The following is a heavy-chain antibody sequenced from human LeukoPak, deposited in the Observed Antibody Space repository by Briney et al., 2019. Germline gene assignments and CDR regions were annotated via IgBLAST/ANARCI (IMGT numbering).Heavy chain of an antibody. V-gene: IGHV3-23*01. CDR3: ATLGGSGWYQVGLNDY. CDR1: GFTFSSCG. D-gene: IGHD6-19*01. Sequence: GGSLRLSCAASGFTFSSCGMHWVRQAPGKGLEWVSAISGSGGSTYYADSVKGRFTISRDNSKNTLYLQMNSLRAEDTAVYYCATLGGSGWYQVGLNDYWGQGTLVTVSP. CDR2: ISGSGGST. J-gene: IGHJ4*02.